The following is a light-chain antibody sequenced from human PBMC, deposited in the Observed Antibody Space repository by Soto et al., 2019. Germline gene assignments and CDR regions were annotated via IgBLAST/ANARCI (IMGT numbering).Light chain of an antibody. CDR3: QTGGTGVV. V-gene: IGLV4-69*02. Sequence: QSVLTQSPSASASLGASVKLTCNLSSGHSSYAIAWHQQQPEKGPRYLMKLNSDGSHSKGDGIPDRFSGSSSGAERYLTISSLQSEDEADYYCQTGGTGVVFGGGTKLTVL. CDR1: SGHSSYA. J-gene: IGLJ2*01. CDR2: LNSDGSH.